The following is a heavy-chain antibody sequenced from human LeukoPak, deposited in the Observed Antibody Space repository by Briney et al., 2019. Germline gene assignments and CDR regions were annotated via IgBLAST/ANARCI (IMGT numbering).Heavy chain of an antibody. Sequence: ASVTVSFTASGGTFSSYAISWVRQAPGQGLEWMGGIIPIFGTANYAQKFQGRVTITADESTSTAYMELSSLRSEDTAVYYCQYYYDSSGYSAPTTYFDYWGQGTLVTVSS. CDR3: QYYYDSSGYSAPTTYFDY. J-gene: IGHJ4*02. CDR1: GGTFSSYA. V-gene: IGHV1-69*01. CDR2: IIPIFGTA. D-gene: IGHD3-22*01.